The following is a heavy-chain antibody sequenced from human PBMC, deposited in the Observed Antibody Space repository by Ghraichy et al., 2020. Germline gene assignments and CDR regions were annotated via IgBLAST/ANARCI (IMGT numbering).Heavy chain of an antibody. J-gene: IGHJ6*03. Sequence: SLNISCTVSGGSISSGIYNWSWIRQPAGKGLEWIGRIYTSGSTNYNPSLKSRVTISVDTSKNQFSLKLNSVTAADTAVYYCARDHLREYSSSSGYYMDVWGKGTTVTVSS. V-gene: IGHV4-61*02. CDR2: IYTSGST. CDR1: GGSISSGIYN. D-gene: IGHD6-6*01. CDR3: ARDHLREYSSSSGYYMDV.